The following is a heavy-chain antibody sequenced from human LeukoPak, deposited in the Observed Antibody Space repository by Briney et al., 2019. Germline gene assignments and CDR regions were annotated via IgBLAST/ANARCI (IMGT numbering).Heavy chain of an antibody. CDR3: AKENRLRFLEWLYYYYGMDV. CDR2: INSDGSST. Sequence: PGGSLRLSCAASGFTFSSYWMHWVRQAPGKGLVWVSRINSDGSSTSYADSVKGRFTISRDNAKNTLYLQMNSLRAEDTAVYYCAKENRLRFLEWLYYYYGMDVWGQGTTVTVSS. CDR1: GFTFSSYW. V-gene: IGHV3-74*01. D-gene: IGHD3-3*01. J-gene: IGHJ6*02.